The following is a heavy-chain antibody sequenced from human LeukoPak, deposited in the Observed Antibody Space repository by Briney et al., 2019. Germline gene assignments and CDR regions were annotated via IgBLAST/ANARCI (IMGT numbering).Heavy chain of an antibody. CDR1: GGSIGSYY. J-gene: IGHJ4*02. D-gene: IGHD3-22*01. CDR3: AREVKYYDSSGYYYHRLGPLDY. CDR2: IYTSGST. Sequence: SETLSLTCTVSGGSIGSYYWSWIRQPAGKGLEWIGRIYTSGSTNYNPSLKSRVTMSVDTSKNQFSLKLSSVTAADTAVYYCAREVKYYDSSGYYYHRLGPLDYWGQGTLVTVSS. V-gene: IGHV4-4*07.